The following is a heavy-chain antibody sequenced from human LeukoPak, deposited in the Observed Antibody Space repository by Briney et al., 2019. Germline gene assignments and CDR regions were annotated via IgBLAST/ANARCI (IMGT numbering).Heavy chain of an antibody. Sequence: SETLSLTCTVSGGSISSSSYYWGWIRQPPGNGLEWIGSIYYSGSTYYNPSLKSRVTISVDTSKNQFSLKLSSVTAADTAVYYCARQGGIAAAGTLYWGQGTLVTVSS. CDR2: IYYSGST. CDR3: ARQGGIAAAGTLY. D-gene: IGHD6-13*01. J-gene: IGHJ4*02. V-gene: IGHV4-39*01. CDR1: GGSISSSSYY.